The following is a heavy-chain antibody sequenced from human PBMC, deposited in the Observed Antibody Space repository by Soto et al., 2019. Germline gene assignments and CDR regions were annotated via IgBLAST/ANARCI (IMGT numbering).Heavy chain of an antibody. V-gene: IGHV1-46*01. D-gene: IGHD2-21*02. CDR2: INPSVGST. CDR1: GYTFTSYY. Sequence: ASVNVSCKASGYTFTSYYMHWVRQAPGEGLEWMGIINPSVGSTSYAQKFQGRVTMTRETSTSTVYMELSSLRSEATAVYYCARVRGSVRVLVTAILGCWGKDTIVSISS. CDR3: ARVRGSVRVLVTAILGC. J-gene: IGHJ1*01.